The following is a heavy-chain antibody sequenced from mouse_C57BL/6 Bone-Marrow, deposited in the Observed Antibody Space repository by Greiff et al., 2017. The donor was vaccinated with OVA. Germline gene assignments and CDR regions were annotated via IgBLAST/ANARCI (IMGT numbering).Heavy chain of an antibody. D-gene: IGHD1-1*01. Sequence: DVMLVESGGGLVQPGGSLKLSCAASGFTFSDYYMYWVRQTPEKRLEWVAYISYGGGSTYYPDTVKGRFTISRDNAKNTLHLQMSRLKSENTAMYYGDRHPRYCYSSSPFAYWGKGTLVTVSA. V-gene: IGHV5-12*01. CDR1: GFTFSDYY. J-gene: IGHJ3*01. CDR2: ISYGGGST. CDR3: DRHPRYCYSSSPFAY.